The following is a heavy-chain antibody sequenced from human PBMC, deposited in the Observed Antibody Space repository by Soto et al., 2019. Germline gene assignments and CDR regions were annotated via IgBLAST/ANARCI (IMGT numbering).Heavy chain of an antibody. V-gene: IGHV3-21*06. CDR3: AASPPFTIFGYY. J-gene: IGHJ4*02. CDR2: ISRTDDYI. D-gene: IGHD3-3*01. CDR1: GFSFSAYT. Sequence: EVQLVESGGGLVKPGGSLRLSCVTSGFSFSAYTMNWVRQAPGKGLEWVSSISRTDDYIYYADSVTGRFTISRDNAKNSLYLQMNSLRAEDTAVYYCAASPPFTIFGYYWGQGTLVTASS.